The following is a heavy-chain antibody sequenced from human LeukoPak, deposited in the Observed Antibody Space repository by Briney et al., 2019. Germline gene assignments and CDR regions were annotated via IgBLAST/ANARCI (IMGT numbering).Heavy chain of an antibody. D-gene: IGHD2-2*01. CDR3: ARKGVYCSSTSCQIPYGMDV. J-gene: IGHJ6*02. CDR1: GFTFSSYA. V-gene: IGHV3-23*01. CDR2: ISGSGGST. Sequence: GGSLRLSCAASGFTFSSYAMSWVRQAPGKGLEWVSAISGSGGSTYYADSVKGRFTISRDNSKNTLHLQMNSLRAEDTAVYYCARKGVYCSSTSCQIPYGMDVWGQGTTVTVSS.